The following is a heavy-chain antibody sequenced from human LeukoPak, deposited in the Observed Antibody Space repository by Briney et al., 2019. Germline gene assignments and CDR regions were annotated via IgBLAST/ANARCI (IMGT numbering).Heavy chain of an antibody. CDR3: ARLSNYFGSGSYYSPGYYFDY. CDR1: GVSISNSRYC. J-gene: IGHJ4*02. CDR2: IYYSGGT. D-gene: IGHD3-10*01. Sequence: SETLSLTCTVSGVSISNSRYCWGWIRQPPGKGLEWIGSIYYSGGTYYNPSLKSRVTISVDTSKNQFSLKLSSVTAADTAVYYCARLSNYFGSGSYYSPGYYFDYWGQGTLVTVSS. V-gene: IGHV4-39*01.